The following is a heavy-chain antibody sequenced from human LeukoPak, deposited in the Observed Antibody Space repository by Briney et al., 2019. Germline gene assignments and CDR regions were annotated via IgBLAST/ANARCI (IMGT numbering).Heavy chain of an antibody. CDR1: DSTFSSFS. CDR3: ARDRSTSRYYHGMDV. J-gene: IGHJ6*02. Sequence: AGGSLRLSCAASDSTFSSFSMRWVRQAPGKGLFWVAAISNRSAHIYYADSVKGRFTISRDNAKKSLYLEMNNLRADDTAVYYCARDRSTSRYYHGMDVWGPGTTVIVSS. V-gene: IGHV3-21*01. CDR2: ISNRSAHI. D-gene: IGHD2-2*01.